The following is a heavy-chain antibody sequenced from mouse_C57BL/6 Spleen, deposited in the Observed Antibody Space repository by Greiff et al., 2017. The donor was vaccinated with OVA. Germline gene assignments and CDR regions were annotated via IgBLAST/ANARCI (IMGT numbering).Heavy chain of an antibody. V-gene: IGHV8-8*01. CDR1: GFSLSTFGMG. Sequence: QVTLKVSGPGILQPSQTLSLTCSFSGFSLSTFGMGVGWIRQPSGKGLEWLAHIWWDDDKYYNPALKSRLTISKDTSKNQVFLKSANVDTADTATYYCARMTNSNWDDYYAMDDWGQGTSVTVSS. CDR3: ARMTNSNWDDYYAMDD. CDR2: IWWDDDK. D-gene: IGHD4-1*02. J-gene: IGHJ4*01.